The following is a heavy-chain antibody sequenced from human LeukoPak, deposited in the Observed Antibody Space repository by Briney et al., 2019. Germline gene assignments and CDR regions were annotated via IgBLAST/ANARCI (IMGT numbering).Heavy chain of an antibody. CDR3: AKAITPSYGDYRGWFDP. J-gene: IGHJ5*02. Sequence: GRSLRLSCAASRFIFSSYAMSWVRQAPGKGLEWVSAISGSGGSTYYADSVKGRFTISRDNSKNTLYLEMNSLRAEDTAVYYCAKAITPSYGDYRGWFDPWGQGTLVTVSS. CDR1: RFIFSSYA. CDR2: ISGSGGST. V-gene: IGHV3-23*01. D-gene: IGHD4-17*01.